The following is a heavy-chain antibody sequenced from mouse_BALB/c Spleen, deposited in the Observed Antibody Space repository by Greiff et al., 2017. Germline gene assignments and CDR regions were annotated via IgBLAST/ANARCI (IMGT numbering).Heavy chain of an antibody. CDR1: GYTFTSYW. D-gene: IGHD1-1*01. J-gene: IGHJ2*01. Sequence: VQLQQSGTVLARPGASVKMSCKASGYTFTSYWMHWVKQRPGQGLEWIGAIYPGNSDTSYNQKFKGKAKLTAVTSTSTAYMELSSLTNEDSAVYYCTMADYYGSSYLDYWGQGTTLTVSS. CDR2: IYPGNSDT. V-gene: IGHV1-5*01. CDR3: TMADYYGSSYLDY.